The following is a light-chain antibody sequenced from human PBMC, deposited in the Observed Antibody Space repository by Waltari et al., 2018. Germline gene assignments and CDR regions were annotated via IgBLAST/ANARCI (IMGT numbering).Light chain of an antibody. CDR1: QSVSRT. J-gene: IGKJ1*01. CDR3: QKYGTHPAT. V-gene: IGKV3-20*01. Sequence: SCRASQSVSRTLAWYQQKAGQAPRRLIYDASSRATDIPDRFSGSGSGTDFSLTISRLEPEDFAVYYCQKYGTHPATFGQGTRVEIK. CDR2: DAS.